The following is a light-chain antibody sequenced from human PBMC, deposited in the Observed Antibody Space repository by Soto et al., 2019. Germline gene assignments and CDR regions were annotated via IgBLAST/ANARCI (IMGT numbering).Light chain of an antibody. Sequence: DIKMTQSPSSLSASVGDRVTITCRASQYISNYLNWYQQKSGTAPKLLINTASTLQSGVPSRFSGRGSGPDFTLTISSVQPDDFAIYFCQQSYSTPPTFGQGTPLEIK. CDR2: TAS. CDR1: QYISNY. J-gene: IGKJ2*01. CDR3: QQSYSTPPT. V-gene: IGKV1-39*01.